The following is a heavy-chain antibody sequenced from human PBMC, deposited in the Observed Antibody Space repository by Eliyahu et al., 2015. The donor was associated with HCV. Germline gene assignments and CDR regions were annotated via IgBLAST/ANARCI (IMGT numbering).Heavy chain of an antibody. V-gene: IGHV3-30*18. CDR2: TSADGTSK. D-gene: IGHD3/OR15-3a*01. J-gene: IGHJ6*02. CDR3: AKDRFRTSYYDDYYGMDV. CDR1: GFTFNXXX. Sequence: QAHLEESGGGVVQPGRSLRISCAATGFTFNXXXMHWVRQAPGKGLEWVALTSADGTSKYYGASVQGRFAISRDNSGNTLYLQMNNLRPEDTAVYFCAKDRFRTSYYDDYYGMDVWGQGTTVTVSS.